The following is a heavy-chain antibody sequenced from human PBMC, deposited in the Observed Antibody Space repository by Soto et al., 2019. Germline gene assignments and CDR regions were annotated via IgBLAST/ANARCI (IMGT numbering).Heavy chain of an antibody. V-gene: IGHV1-69*01. J-gene: IGHJ4*02. CDR2: IIPIFGTA. Sequence: QVQLVQSGAEVKKPGSSVKFSCKASGGTFSSYAISWVRQAPGQGLEWLGGIIPIFGTANYAQKFQGRVTSTAAESTRTAYMELSSLTSEDTAVYYCARSSSSVVGYWGQGTLVTVSS. CDR3: ARSSSSVVGY. D-gene: IGHD6-19*01. CDR1: GGTFSSYA.